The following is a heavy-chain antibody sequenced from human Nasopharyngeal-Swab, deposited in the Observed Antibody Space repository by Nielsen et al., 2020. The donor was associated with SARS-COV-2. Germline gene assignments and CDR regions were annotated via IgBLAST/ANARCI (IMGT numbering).Heavy chain of an antibody. CDR1: GFTLSTYA. D-gene: IGHD5-12*01. J-gene: IGHJ4*02. CDR2: ISYDGSIK. CDR3: ARGGSSGESSFDY. Sequence: GGSLRLSCEASGFTLSTYAMHWVRQAPGKGLEWVAVISYDGSIKKSADSVEGRFTIFRDNSKNTLYLQMNSLRVDDTAVYYCARGGSSGESSFDYWGQGTLVTVSA. V-gene: IGHV3-30-3*01.